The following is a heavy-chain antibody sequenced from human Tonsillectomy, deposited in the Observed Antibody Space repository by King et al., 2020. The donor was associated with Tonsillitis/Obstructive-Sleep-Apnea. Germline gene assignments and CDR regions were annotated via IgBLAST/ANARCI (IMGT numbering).Heavy chain of an antibody. J-gene: IGHJ5*02. D-gene: IGHD6-13*01. CDR3: ARADPISAAGTFDP. V-gene: IGHV1-18*01. CDR1: GYTFTSYG. CDR2: ISAYSGNT. Sequence: VQLVESGAEVKNPGASVKVSCKASGYTFTSYGINWVRQAPGQGLEWMGWISAYSGNTNYAQKLQGRVSMTTDTSTNTAYMDLRSLRYDDTAVYHCARADPISAAGTFDPWGQGTLVTVSS.